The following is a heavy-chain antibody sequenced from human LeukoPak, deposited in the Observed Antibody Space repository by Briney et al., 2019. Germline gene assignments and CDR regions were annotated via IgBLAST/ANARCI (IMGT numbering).Heavy chain of an antibody. V-gene: IGHV3-48*03. CDR2: ISSSGSTI. CDR3: AGENSNYSVSDAFDI. D-gene: IGHD4-11*01. CDR1: GFTFSSYE. Sequence: QPGGSLRLSCAASGFTFSSYEMNWVRQAPGKGLEWVSYISSSGSTIYYADSVKGRFIISRDNAKNSLYLQMNSLRAEDTAVYYCAGENSNYSVSDAFDIWGQGTMVTVSS. J-gene: IGHJ3*02.